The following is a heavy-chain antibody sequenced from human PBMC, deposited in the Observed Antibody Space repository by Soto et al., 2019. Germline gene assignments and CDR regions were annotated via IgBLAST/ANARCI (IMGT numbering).Heavy chain of an antibody. Sequence: SVKVSCKASGGTFSSYTISWVRQAPGQGLEWMGRIIPILGIANYAQKFQGRVTITADKSTSTACMELSSLRSEDTAVYYCARVTTLITQDAFDIWGQGTMVTVSS. D-gene: IGHD3-10*01. CDR1: GGTFSSYT. V-gene: IGHV1-69*02. CDR2: IIPILGIA. J-gene: IGHJ3*02. CDR3: ARVTTLITQDAFDI.